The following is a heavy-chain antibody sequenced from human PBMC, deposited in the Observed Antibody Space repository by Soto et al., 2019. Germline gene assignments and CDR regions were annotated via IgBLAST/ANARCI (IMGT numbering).Heavy chain of an antibody. CDR2: INAGNGNT. V-gene: IGHV1-3*05. Sequence: QVQLVQSGAEEKKPGASVKVSCKASGYTFTSYAMHWVRQAPGQRLEWMGWINAGNGNTKYSQKFQGRVTITRDTSASTAYMELSSVRSQDTAVYDCARSSGWYVRFAPWGQGTLVTVS. J-gene: IGHJ5*02. D-gene: IGHD6-13*01. CDR1: GYTFTSYA. CDR3: ARSSGWYVRFAP.